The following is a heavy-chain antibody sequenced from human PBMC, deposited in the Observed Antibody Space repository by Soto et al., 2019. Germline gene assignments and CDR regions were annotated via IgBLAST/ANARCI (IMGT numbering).Heavy chain of an antibody. CDR1: GFTFSSYA. Sequence: QVQLVESGGGVVQPGRSLRLSCAASGFTFSSYAMHWVRQAPGKGLEWVAVISYDGSNKYYADSVKGRFTISRDNSKNTLYLQMNSLRAEDTAVYYCARDPEYSSSPGGYWGQGTLVTVSS. CDR2: ISYDGSNK. V-gene: IGHV3-30-3*01. J-gene: IGHJ4*02. D-gene: IGHD6-6*01. CDR3: ARDPEYSSSPGGY.